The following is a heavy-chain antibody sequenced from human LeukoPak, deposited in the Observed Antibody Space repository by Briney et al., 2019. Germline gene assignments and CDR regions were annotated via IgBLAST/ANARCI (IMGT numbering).Heavy chain of an antibody. J-gene: IGHJ4*02. CDR2: INPADSEI. D-gene: IGHD2-2*02. CDR1: GYSFTNSW. CDR3: SRQGCTTTSCHTIDS. Sequence: GESLKISCKGSGYSFTNSWIGWVRQMPGKGLELMGIINPADSEIRYSPSFQGQVTISVDKSISTAYLQWSSLKASDTAMYYCSRQGCTTTSCHTIDSWGQGTLVTVSS. V-gene: IGHV5-51*01.